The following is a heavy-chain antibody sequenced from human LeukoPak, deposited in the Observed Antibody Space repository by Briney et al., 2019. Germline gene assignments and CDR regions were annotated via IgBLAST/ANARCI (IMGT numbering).Heavy chain of an antibody. CDR1: GGSISSYY. V-gene: IGHV4-59*01. J-gene: IGHJ3*02. Sequence: SETLSLTCTVSGGSISSYYWSWVRQPPGKGLEWIGYIYYSGSTNYNPPLKSRVTISVDTSKNQFSLKLSSVTAADTAVYYCARELATMQAFDIWGQGTMVTVSS. D-gene: IGHD5-12*01. CDR2: IYYSGST. CDR3: ARELATMQAFDI.